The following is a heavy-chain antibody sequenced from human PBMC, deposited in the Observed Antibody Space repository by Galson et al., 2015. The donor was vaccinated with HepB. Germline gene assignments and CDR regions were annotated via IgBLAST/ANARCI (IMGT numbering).Heavy chain of an antibody. CDR3: GRVEDSSGWYSDDVFDI. V-gene: IGHV1-18*01. D-gene: IGHD6-19*01. Sequence: SVKVSCKASGYSFISYGISWVRQAPGQGLECMGWINAYNGDTTYAQKFQGRVTMTTDRSTSTAYMEVRSLRSDDTAMYYCGRVEDSSGWYSDDVFDIWGKGTMVTVSS. J-gene: IGHJ3*02. CDR1: GYSFISYG. CDR2: INAYNGDT.